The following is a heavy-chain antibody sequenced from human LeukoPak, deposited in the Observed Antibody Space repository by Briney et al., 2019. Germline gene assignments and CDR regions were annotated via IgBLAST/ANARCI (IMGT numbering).Heavy chain of an antibody. CDR3: ASPTQGVVVVPAAAFDT. D-gene: IGHD2-2*01. V-gene: IGHV3-23*01. Sequence: GGSLRLSCAASGFTFSSYAMSWVRQAPGKGLEWVSAISGSGGSTYYADSVKGRFTISRDNSKNTLYLQMNGLRAEDTAVYYCASPTQGVVVVPAAAFDTWGQGTMVTVSS. J-gene: IGHJ3*02. CDR1: GFTFSSYA. CDR2: ISGSGGST.